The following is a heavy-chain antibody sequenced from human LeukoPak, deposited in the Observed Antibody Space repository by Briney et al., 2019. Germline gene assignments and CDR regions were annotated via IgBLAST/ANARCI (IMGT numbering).Heavy chain of an antibody. CDR2: INPNSGGT. V-gene: IGHV1-2*02. Sequence: ASVKVSCKASGYTFTGYYMHWVRQAPGQGLEWMGWINPNSGGTNYAQKFQGRVTMTRDTSISTAYMELSRLRSDDTAVYHCARIHGSGGYYNPQNWFDPWGQGTLVTVST. CDR1: GYTFTGYY. CDR3: ARIHGSGGYYNPQNWFDP. D-gene: IGHD3-10*01. J-gene: IGHJ5*02.